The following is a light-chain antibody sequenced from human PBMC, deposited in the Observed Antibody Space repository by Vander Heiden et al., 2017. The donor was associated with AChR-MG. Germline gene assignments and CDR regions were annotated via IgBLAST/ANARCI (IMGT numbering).Light chain of an antibody. V-gene: IGLV2-14*02. J-gene: IGLJ2*01. CDR3: FSFTLTTTYL. CDR1: DSDIGTFDL. CDR2: QVT. Sequence: QSALTQPASVSGSPGQSITISCTGTDSDIGTFDLVSWYQQRPGEAPKLIIYQVTRRPSGISNRFSGSKSGNPASLTISGLQAADDADYFCFSFTLTTTYLFGGGTKVTVL.